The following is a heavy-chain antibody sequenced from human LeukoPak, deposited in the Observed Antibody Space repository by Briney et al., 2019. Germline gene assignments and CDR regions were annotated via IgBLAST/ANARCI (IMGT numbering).Heavy chain of an antibody. CDR3: ARDPYCSGGSCYAGWFDP. D-gene: IGHD2-15*01. CDR2: INSDGSST. CDR1: GFTFSSYS. V-gene: IGHV3-74*01. J-gene: IGHJ5*02. Sequence: GGSLRLSCAASGFTFSSYSMNWVRQAPGKGLVWVSRINSDGSSTSYADSVKGRFTISRDNAKNTLYLQMNSLRAEDTAVYYCARDPYCSGGSCYAGWFDPWGQGTLVTVSS.